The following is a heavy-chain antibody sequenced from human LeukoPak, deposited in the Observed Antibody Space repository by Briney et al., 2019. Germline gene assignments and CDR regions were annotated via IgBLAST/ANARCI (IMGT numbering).Heavy chain of an antibody. CDR2: LSYDGRNK. V-gene: IGHV3-30*07. CDR1: GFTFSSYA. Sequence: GRSRRLSCAASGFTFSSYAMHSVRQAPGKGREWGAALSYDGRNKYYADSVKGRFTISRDNSKNTMYLHINSLRAEDTAVYYCARDGRGYDSSGYYYVDYWGQGTLVTVSS. D-gene: IGHD3-22*01. CDR3: ARDGRGYDSSGYYYVDY. J-gene: IGHJ4*02.